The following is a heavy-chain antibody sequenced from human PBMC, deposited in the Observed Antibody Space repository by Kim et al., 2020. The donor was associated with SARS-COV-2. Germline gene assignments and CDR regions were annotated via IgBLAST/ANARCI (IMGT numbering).Heavy chain of an antibody. Sequence: ASVKVSCKASGYTFTSYDINWVRQATGQGLEWMGWINPNSGNTGYAQKLQGRVTMTRNTSISTVYMELSSLRSEDTAVYYCARGLNTYSSSWMDYWGQGTLVTVSP. CDR3: ARGLNTYSSSWMDY. J-gene: IGHJ4*02. V-gene: IGHV1-8*01. D-gene: IGHD6-13*01. CDR1: GYTFTSYD. CDR2: INPNSGNT.